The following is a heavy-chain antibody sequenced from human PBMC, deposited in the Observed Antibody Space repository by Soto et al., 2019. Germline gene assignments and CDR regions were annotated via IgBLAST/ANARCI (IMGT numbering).Heavy chain of an antibody. Sequence: SVTRSLTCAVCGECFSGWYWTWFRQPPGTGLEWIGEINHSGSTNYNPSLKSRVTISVDTSKNQFSLKLTSVTAADTAVYYCARDKITGLFDYWGQGTLVTVSS. CDR3: ARDKITGLFDY. CDR1: GECFSGWY. V-gene: IGHV4-34*01. CDR2: INHSGST. D-gene: IGHD2-8*02. J-gene: IGHJ4*02.